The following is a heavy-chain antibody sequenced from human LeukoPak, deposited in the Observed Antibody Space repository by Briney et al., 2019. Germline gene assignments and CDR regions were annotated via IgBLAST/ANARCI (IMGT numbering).Heavy chain of an antibody. Sequence: GGSLRLSCAGSGFTFSNYAMHWVRQAPGKGLEWVSLISGDSHSTFYADSVKGRFTISRDNSKNSLYLQMNSLRNDDTALYYCARDTEGYIYGYYYYGMDVWGQGTTVTVSS. D-gene: IGHD5-18*01. V-gene: IGHV3-43*02. CDR1: GFTFSNYA. J-gene: IGHJ6*02. CDR3: ARDTEGYIYGYYYYGMDV. CDR2: ISGDSHST.